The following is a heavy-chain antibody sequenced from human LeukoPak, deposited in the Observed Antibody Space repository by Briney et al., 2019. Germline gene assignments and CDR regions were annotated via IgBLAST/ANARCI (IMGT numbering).Heavy chain of an antibody. CDR1: GYTLTELS. CDR2: FDPEDGET. D-gene: IGHD3-9*01. Sequence: GASVKVSCKVSGYTLTELSMHWVRQAPGKGREWMGGFDPEDGETIYAQKFQGRVTMTEDTSTDTAYMELSSLRSEDTAVYYCATTILTGYYNAHWGQGTLVTVSS. CDR3: ATTILTGYYNAH. V-gene: IGHV1-24*01. J-gene: IGHJ4*02.